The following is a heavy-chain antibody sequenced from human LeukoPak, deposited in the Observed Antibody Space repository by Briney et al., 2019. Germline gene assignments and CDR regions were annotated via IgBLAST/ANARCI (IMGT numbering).Heavy chain of an antibody. V-gene: IGHV4-34*01. CDR1: GGSFSGYY. D-gene: IGHD5-18*01. CDR2: INHSGST. Sequence: SETLSLTCAVYGGSFSGYYWSWIRQPPGKGLEWIGVINHSGSTNYNPSLKSRVTISVDTSKNQFSLKLSSVTAADTAVYYCARGGRGYSYGQRWGQGTLVTVSS. J-gene: IGHJ4*02. CDR3: ARGGRGYSYGQR.